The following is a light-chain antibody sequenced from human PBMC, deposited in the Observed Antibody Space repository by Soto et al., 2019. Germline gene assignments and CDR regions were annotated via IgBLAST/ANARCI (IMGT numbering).Light chain of an antibody. CDR2: GAS. CDR3: QQYGSSPWT. CDR1: QSVSSSY. V-gene: IGKV3-20*01. Sequence: IVLTQSPGTLSLSLGERATLSCRASQSVSSSYLAWYQQKPGQAPRLLIYGASSRATGIPDRFSGSGSGTDFTLTISRLEPEDFAVYYCQQYGSSPWTFGQGTKVDIK. J-gene: IGKJ1*01.